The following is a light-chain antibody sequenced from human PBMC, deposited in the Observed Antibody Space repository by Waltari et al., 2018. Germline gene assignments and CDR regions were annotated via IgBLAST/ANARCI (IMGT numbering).Light chain of an antibody. V-gene: IGKV1-5*03. CDR1: QSISSW. Sequence: IPTTQTPSTLTASVGDRVTITCRASQSISSWLAWYQRKPGKAPKLLIYKASSLESGVPSRFSGSGSGTEFTLTISSLQPDDFATYYCQQYNSYSQTFGQGTKVEIK. CDR3: QQYNSYSQT. CDR2: KAS. J-gene: IGKJ1*01.